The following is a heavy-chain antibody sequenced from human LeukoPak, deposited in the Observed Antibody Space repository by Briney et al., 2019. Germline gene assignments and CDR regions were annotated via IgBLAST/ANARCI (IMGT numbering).Heavy chain of an antibody. V-gene: IGHV3-23*01. CDR3: AKEQWLGRSYYGMDV. J-gene: IGHJ6*02. D-gene: IGHD6-19*01. CDR2: LSGNGGTT. CDR1: EFTFSSYA. Sequence: GGSLRLSCAASEFTFSSYAMQWVRQAPGKGLEWVSTLSGNGGTTYYADSVKGRFTISRDNSKNTMYLQMNSLRAEDTAIYYCAKEQWLGRSYYGMDVWGQGTTVTVSS.